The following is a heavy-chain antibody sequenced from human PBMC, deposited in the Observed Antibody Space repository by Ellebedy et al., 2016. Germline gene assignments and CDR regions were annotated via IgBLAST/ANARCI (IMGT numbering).Heavy chain of an antibody. CDR2: ISAYNGNT. J-gene: IGHJ5*02. CDR3: ARAPSQYSSSWYDNWFDP. V-gene: IGHV1-18*01. D-gene: IGHD6-13*01. CDR1: GYTFTSYG. Sequence: GGSLRLSCKASGYTFTSYGISWVRQAPGQGLEWMGWISAYNGNTNYAQKLQGRVTMTTDTSTSTAYMELRSLRSDDTAVYYCARAPSQYSSSWYDNWFDPWGQGTLVTVSS.